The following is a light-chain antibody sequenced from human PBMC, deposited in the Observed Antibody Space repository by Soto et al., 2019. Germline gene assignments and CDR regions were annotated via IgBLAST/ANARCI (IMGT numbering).Light chain of an antibody. Sequence: DIQLTQSPSFLSASVGDRVTITCRASQDIGHYLAWYQQKPGKAPKLLIYAASSLHSGVPSRFSGSGSETVFTLTISGLQPEDFVTYYCQQVKSSPPLTFGGGTKVEIK. CDR3: QQVKSSPPLT. V-gene: IGKV1-9*01. CDR1: QDIGHY. CDR2: AAS. J-gene: IGKJ4*01.